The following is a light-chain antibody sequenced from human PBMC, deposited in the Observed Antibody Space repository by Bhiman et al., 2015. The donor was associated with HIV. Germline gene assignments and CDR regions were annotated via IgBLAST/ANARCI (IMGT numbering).Light chain of an antibody. J-gene: IGLJ2*01. V-gene: IGLV1-40*01. CDR2: ENS. CDR1: SSNIGAGYA. Sequence: QSVLTQPPSVSGAPGQRVTISCTGSSSNIGAGYAVHWYRQLPGAAPELLIYENSNRPSGVPDRFSGSKSGTSASLAITGLQAEDEADYYCQSSDISLSGSRVVFGGGTKLTVL. CDR3: QSSDISLSGSRVV.